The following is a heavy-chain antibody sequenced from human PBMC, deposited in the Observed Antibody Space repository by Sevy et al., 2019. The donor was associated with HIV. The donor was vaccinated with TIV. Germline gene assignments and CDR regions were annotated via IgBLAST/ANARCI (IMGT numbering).Heavy chain of an antibody. D-gene: IGHD6-13*01. J-gene: IGHJ4*02. CDR2: VYYSGST. CDR3: AGGRQLVLDY. CDR1: GGSISSYY. V-gene: IGHV4-59*01. Sequence: SETLSLTCTVSGGSISSYYWSWIRHPPGKALEWIGYVYYSGSTNYNPSLKSRVTISIDTSKNQFSLKLTSVTAADTAVYYCAGGRQLVLDYWGQGTLVTVSS.